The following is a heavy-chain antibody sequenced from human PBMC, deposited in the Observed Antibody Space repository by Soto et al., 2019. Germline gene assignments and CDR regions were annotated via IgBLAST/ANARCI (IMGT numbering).Heavy chain of an antibody. V-gene: IGHV4-59*01. D-gene: IGHD2-15*01. Sequence: SETLSLTCTVSGGSMSSYYWTWLRQSPGRGLEWIGYISYSGSTYHNPSLKSRVTISADTSKNQFSLRMNSMIAADTAVYYCARADPDASVGYWGQGTLVTVSS. CDR3: ARADPDASVGY. CDR1: GGSMSSYY. J-gene: IGHJ4*02. CDR2: ISYSGST.